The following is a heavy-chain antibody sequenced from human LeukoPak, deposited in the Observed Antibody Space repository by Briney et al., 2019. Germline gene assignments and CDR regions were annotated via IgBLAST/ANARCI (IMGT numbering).Heavy chain of an antibody. J-gene: IGHJ4*02. CDR3: ARDLYSSSPTTPKIEPVGY. Sequence: PSETLSLTCAVYGGSFSGYYWSWIRQPPGKGLEWIGEINHSGSTNYNPSLKSRVTISVDTSKNQFSLKLSSVTAADTAVYYCARDLYSSSPTTPKIEPVGYWGQGTLVTVSS. CDR1: GGSFSGYY. D-gene: IGHD6-13*01. CDR2: INHSGST. V-gene: IGHV4-34*01.